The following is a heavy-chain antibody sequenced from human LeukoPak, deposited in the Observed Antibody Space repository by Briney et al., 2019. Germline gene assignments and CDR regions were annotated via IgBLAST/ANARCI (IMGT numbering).Heavy chain of an antibody. V-gene: IGHV3-23*01. CDR2: ISGSGGST. Sequence: YPGGSLRLSCAASGFTFSSYAMSWVRQGPGKGLEWGSAISGSGGSTYYADSVKGRFTISRDNSKNTLYLQMNSLRAEDTAVYYCAKDSVIFGVVNAFDIWGQGTMVTV. J-gene: IGHJ3*02. CDR3: AKDSVIFGVVNAFDI. CDR1: GFTFSSYA. D-gene: IGHD3-3*01.